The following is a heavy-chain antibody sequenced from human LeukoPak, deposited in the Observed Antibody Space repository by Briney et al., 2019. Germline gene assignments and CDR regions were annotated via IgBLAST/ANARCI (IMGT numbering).Heavy chain of an antibody. D-gene: IGHD2-15*01. J-gene: IGHJ4*02. CDR1: GFTFSNYA. CDR3: ARVGYCSGGSCYYFDY. Sequence: GGSLRLSCAASGFTFSNYAMSWVRQAPGKGLEWVSAISGSGGSTYYADSVKGRFTVSRDNSKNTLYLQMNSLRAEDTAVYYCARVGYCSGGSCYYFDYWGQGTLVTVSS. V-gene: IGHV3-23*01. CDR2: ISGSGGST.